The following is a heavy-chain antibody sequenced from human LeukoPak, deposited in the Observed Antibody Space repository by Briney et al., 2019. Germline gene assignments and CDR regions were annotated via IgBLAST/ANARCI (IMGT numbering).Heavy chain of an antibody. J-gene: IGHJ3*02. CDR1: GFTVSNAW. D-gene: IGHD1-26*01. CDR2: IKSKTDGEIT. V-gene: IGHV3-15*01. CDR3: TTEPKWELDAFDI. Sequence: GRCLRLSCAASGFTVSNAWMSWVRQAPGEWLEWVGRIKSKTDGEITDYAAPVKGRFTISRDDSKNTLYLQMNSLKTEDTAVYYCTTEPKWELDAFDIWGQGTMVTVSS.